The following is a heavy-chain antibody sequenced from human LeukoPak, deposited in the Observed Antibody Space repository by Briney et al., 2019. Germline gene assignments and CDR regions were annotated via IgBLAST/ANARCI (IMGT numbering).Heavy chain of an antibody. CDR3: ARGRPILAAILPKRIDY. V-gene: IGHV3-48*01. Sequence: PGGSLRFSCAASGFTFSSYSMNWVRQAPGKGLEWVSYISSSSSTIYYADSVKGRFTISRDNAKNSLYLQMNSLRAEDTAVYYCARGRPILAAILPKRIDYWGQGTLVTVSS. CDR1: GFTFSSYS. J-gene: IGHJ4*02. D-gene: IGHD2-2*01. CDR2: ISSSSSTI.